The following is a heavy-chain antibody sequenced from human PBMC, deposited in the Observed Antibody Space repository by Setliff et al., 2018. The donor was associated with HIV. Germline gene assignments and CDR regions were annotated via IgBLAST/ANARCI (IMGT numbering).Heavy chain of an antibody. V-gene: IGHV4-34*01. D-gene: IGHD3-22*01. J-gene: IGHJ3*02. CDR3: ARVGDFFDSSDYYSVLDAFDI. CDR1: GGSFSGYF. Sequence: PSETLSLTCAVYGGSFSGYFWTWIRQPPQKRLEWIGEIKHSGDTNYNPSLKSRVTISIDSSNNQFSLKLSSVTAADTAMYYCARVGDFFDSSDYYSVLDAFDIWGQGTMVTVSS. CDR2: IKHSGDT.